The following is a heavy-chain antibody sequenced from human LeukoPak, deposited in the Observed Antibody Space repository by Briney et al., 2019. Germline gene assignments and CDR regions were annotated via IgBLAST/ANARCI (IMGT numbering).Heavy chain of an antibody. CDR2: IYYTGTT. J-gene: IGHJ5*02. CDR3: ARPSPGFDP. V-gene: IGHV4-4*02. CDR1: GGSISSSIW. Sequence: SGTPSLTCAVSGGSISSSIWWSWVRQPPGKGLEWIGSIYYTGTTSYNPSLKSRVTISIDTSKNQFSLRLTSVTAADTAVYYCARPSPGFDPWGQGILVTVSS.